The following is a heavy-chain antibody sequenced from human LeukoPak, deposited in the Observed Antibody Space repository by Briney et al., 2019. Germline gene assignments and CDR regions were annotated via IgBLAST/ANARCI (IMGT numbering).Heavy chain of an antibody. V-gene: IGHV4-39*01. D-gene: IGHD5-12*01. CDR2: IYYSGST. CDR1: GGSISSSSYY. J-gene: IGHJ4*02. CDR3: ARRRATQIDY. Sequence: SETLSLTCTVSGGSISSSSYYWGWIRQPPGKGLEWIGSIYYSGSTYYNPSLKSRVTISVDTSKNQFSLKLSSVTAADTAVYYCARRRATQIDYWGQGTLVTVSS.